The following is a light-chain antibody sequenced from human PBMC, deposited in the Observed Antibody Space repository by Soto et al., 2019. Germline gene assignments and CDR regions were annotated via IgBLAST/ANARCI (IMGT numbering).Light chain of an antibody. J-gene: IGLJ1*01. CDR2: EVS. CDR1: NNDVGGFDY. V-gene: IGLV2-14*01. CDR3: TAFSANRVYL. Sequence: QSALTQPASVSGSPGQSITISCTGTNNDVGGFDYVSWYHQHPGKAPELVIYEVSNRPSGVANRFSGSKSGNTASLTISGLQAEDESDYYCTAFSANRVYLFGPGTKLTVL.